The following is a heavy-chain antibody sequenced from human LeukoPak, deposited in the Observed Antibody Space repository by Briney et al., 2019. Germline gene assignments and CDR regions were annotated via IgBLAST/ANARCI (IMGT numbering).Heavy chain of an antibody. CDR3: ASTYYYDSSGYVAFDI. V-gene: IGHV5-51*01. D-gene: IGHD3-22*01. CDR2: IYPGDSDT. J-gene: IGHJ3*02. Sequence: GEYLKISCKGSGYSFTNYWIGWVRQMPGKGLEWMGIIYPGDSDTRYSPSFQGQVTISADKSISTAYLQWSSLKASDTAMYYCASTYYYDSSGYVAFDIWGQGTMVTISS. CDR1: GYSFTNYW.